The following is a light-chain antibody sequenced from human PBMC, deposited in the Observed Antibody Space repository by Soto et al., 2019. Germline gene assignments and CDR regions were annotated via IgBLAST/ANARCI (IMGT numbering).Light chain of an antibody. J-gene: IGKJ3*01. CDR1: QDISNY. Sequence: DIQMTQSPSSLSASVGDRVTITCQASQDISNYLNWYQQKPGKAPKLLMYDASNFETGVPSRFSASGSWADFTFTIISLQPEDIASYYCQQYDNLPRVFGPGTMVDIK. V-gene: IGKV1-33*01. CDR3: QQYDNLPRV. CDR2: DAS.